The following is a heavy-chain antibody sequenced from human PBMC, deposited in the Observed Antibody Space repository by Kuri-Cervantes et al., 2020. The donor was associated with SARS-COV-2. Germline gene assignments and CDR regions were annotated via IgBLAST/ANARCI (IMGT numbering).Heavy chain of an antibody. V-gene: IGHV1-2*02. Sequence: ASVKVSCKASGYTFTGYYMHWVRQAPGQGLEWMGWINPNSGGTNYARKFQGRVTMTRDTSISTAYMELSRLRSDDTAVYYCARAAEDSSGYYYGVYDYWGQGTLVTVSS. CDR1: GYTFTGYY. J-gene: IGHJ4*02. CDR3: ARAAEDSSGYYYGVYDY. D-gene: IGHD3-22*01. CDR2: INPNSGGT.